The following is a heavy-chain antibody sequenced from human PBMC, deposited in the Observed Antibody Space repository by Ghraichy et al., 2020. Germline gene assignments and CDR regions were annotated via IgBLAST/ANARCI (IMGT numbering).Heavy chain of an antibody. CDR2: IYYSGST. Sequence: SETLSLTCTVSGGSISSSGYYWGWIRQPPGKGLEWIGSIYYSGSTYYNPSLKSRVTISVDTSKNQLSLKVSSVTAADTAVYYCARYYDFWSGYVDYWGQGTLVTVSS. D-gene: IGHD3-3*01. CDR1: GGSISSSGYY. V-gene: IGHV4-39*01. CDR3: ARYYDFWSGYVDY. J-gene: IGHJ4*02.